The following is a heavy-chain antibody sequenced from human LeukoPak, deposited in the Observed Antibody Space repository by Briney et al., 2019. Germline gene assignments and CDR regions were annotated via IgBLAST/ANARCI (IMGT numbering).Heavy chain of an antibody. Sequence: PGGSLRLSCAASGFTFSSYEMNWVRQAPGKGLEWISYISSSGSSIYYADSVKGRFTISRDNAKNSLYLQMNSLRAEDTAVYYCARDKDDILTAYYTFDYWGQGTLVTVSS. V-gene: IGHV3-48*03. CDR2: ISSSGSSI. J-gene: IGHJ4*02. D-gene: IGHD3-9*01. CDR1: GFTFSSYE. CDR3: ARDKDDILTAYYTFDY.